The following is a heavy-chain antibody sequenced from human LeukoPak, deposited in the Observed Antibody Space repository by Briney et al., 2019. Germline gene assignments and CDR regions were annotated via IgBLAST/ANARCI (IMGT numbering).Heavy chain of an antibody. J-gene: IGHJ6*02. CDR2: MNPNSGNT. CDR1: GCTFTSYD. Sequence: GSVKVSCKPSGCTFTSYDINWVRQATGQGLEWMGWMNPNSGNTGYAQKFQGRVTMTRNTSISTAYMELSSLRSEDTAVYYCARLPGTSYYYGMDVWGQGTTVTVSS. V-gene: IGHV1-8*01. D-gene: IGHD1-1*01. CDR3: ARLPGTSYYYGMDV.